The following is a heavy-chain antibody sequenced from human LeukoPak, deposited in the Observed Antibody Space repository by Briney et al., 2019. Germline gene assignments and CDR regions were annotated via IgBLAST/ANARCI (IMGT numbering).Heavy chain of an antibody. J-gene: IGHJ4*02. CDR3: ARGSGGRYNKYYFDY. CDR2: IYYSGNT. D-gene: IGHD1-1*01. Sequence: SETLSLTCTVSGGSISSSSYYWGWIRQPPGKGLEWIGYIYYSGNTNYNPSLKSRVTISVDTSKNQFSLKLSSVTTADTAVYYCARGSGGRYNKYYFDYWGQGTLVTVSS. CDR1: GGSISSSSYY. V-gene: IGHV4-61*05.